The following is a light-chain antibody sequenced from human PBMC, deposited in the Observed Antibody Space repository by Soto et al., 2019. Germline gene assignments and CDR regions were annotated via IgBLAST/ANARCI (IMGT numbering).Light chain of an antibody. Sequence: AIRMTQSPSSLSASTGDSVSIACRASQGISSYLAWYQQKPGKAPKLLIYAASTLQSGVPSRFSGSGSGTDFTLTISSLQPDDFATYYCQQYNSYWWTFGQGTKVDIK. CDR2: AAS. CDR1: QGISSY. CDR3: QQYNSYWWT. J-gene: IGKJ1*01. V-gene: IGKV1-8*01.